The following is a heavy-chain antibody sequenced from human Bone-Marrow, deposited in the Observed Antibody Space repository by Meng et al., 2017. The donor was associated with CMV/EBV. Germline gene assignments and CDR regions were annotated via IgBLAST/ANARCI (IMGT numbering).Heavy chain of an antibody. D-gene: IGHD2-2*01. J-gene: IGHJ6*02. CDR3: ARVSPRWSSTSCRRMDD. CDR1: GYTFTSYD. Sequence: ASVKVSCKASGYTFTSYDINWVRQATGQGLEWMGWMNPNSGNTGYAQKFQGRVTMTRNTSISTAYMELSSLRSEDTAVYYCARVSPRWSSTSCRRMDDWGQGTTVTVSS. V-gene: IGHV1-8*01. CDR2: MNPNSGNT.